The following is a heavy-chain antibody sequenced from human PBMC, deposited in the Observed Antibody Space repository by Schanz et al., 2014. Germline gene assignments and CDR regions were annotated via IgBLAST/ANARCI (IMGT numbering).Heavy chain of an antibody. CDR2: IGYDGSEK. V-gene: IGHV3-33*01. CDR3: ARGRTFDY. CDR1: GLNFDYYG. J-gene: IGHJ4*02. Sequence: QVQLVESGGGVVQPGRSLRLSCAPSGLNFDYYGMNWVRQAPGKGLEWVANIGYDGSEKYYVDSVKGRFTISRDNSKNTLYLQMNSLRADDTAVYYCARGRTFDYWGQGTLGTVSS.